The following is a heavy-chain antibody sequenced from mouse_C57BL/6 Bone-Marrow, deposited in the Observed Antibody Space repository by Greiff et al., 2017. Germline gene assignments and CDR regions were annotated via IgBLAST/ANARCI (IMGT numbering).Heavy chain of an antibody. V-gene: IGHV1-81*01. J-gene: IGHJ3*01. CDR1: GYTFTSYG. Sequence: QVQLQQSGAELARPGASVKLSCTASGYTFTSYGISWVKQRTGQGLEWIGEIYTRSGNTYYNEKFKGKATLTADKSSSTAYMELRSLTSEDSAVYFCASPIYYGTAWFGYWGQGTLVTVSA. D-gene: IGHD2-1*01. CDR3: ASPIYYGTAWFGY. CDR2: IYTRSGNT.